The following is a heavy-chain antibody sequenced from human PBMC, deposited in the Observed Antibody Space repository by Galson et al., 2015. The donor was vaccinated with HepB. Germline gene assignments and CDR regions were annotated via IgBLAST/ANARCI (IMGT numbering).Heavy chain of an antibody. CDR1: GYTFTRYG. Sequence: SVKVSCKASGYTFTRYGISWVRQAPGQGLEWMGWISAYNGNTNYAQKLQGRVTMTTDTSTSTAYMELRSLRSDDTAVYYCATGRSSTSRYWYFDLWGRGTLVTVSS. CDR3: ATGRSSTSRYWYFDL. V-gene: IGHV1-18*04. CDR2: ISAYNGNT. D-gene: IGHD2-2*01. J-gene: IGHJ2*01.